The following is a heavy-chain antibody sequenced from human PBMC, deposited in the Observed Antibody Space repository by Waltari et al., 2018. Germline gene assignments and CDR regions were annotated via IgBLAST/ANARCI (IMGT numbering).Heavy chain of an antibody. D-gene: IGHD6-25*01. CDR3: ARRDAAASVGYFDY. CDR1: GYSISSGYA. CDR2: IYGGSDST. Sequence: QVQLQESGPGLVKPSETLSLTCAVSGYSISSGYAWGWIRQPPGKGLEWIGQIYGGSDSTYYNPSLKSRVTISKDTSKNQFSLQLNSVTAADTAVYYCARRDAAASVGYFDYWGQGVLVTVSS. V-gene: IGHV4-38-2*01. J-gene: IGHJ4*02.